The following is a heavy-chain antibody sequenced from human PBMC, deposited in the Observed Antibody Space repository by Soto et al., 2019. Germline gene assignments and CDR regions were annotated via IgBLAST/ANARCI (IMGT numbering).Heavy chain of an antibody. D-gene: IGHD2-8*02. V-gene: IGHV3-23*01. CDR3: ATLLGFSSGGSWYSHVADY. Sequence: EVHLWESGGDLVQPGGSLRVSCVGSGYTFSSRAMSWVRQAPGKGLEWVSGIDGGGTTDYADSVKGRFTISRDNSQDTLYLKMNSLRAEDTAVYYCATLLGFSSGGSWYSHVADYWGQGTLVTVSS. CDR2: IDGGGTT. J-gene: IGHJ4*02. CDR1: GYTFSSRA.